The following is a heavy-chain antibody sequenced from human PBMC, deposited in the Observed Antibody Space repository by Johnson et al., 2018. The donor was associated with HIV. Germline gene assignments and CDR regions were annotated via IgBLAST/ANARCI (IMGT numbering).Heavy chain of an antibody. CDR3: ASILVVAAQEADAFDI. J-gene: IGHJ3*02. CDR2: INWNGGST. D-gene: IGHD2-15*01. CDR1: GFNFDDYG. Sequence: VYLVESGGGVVRPGGSLRLSCAASGFNFDDYGMSWVRQAPGKGLEWVSGINWNGGSTGYADSVKGRFTISRDNAKNSLYLQMNSLRAEDTAVYYGASILVVAAQEADAFDIWGQGTMVTVSS. V-gene: IGHV3-20*04.